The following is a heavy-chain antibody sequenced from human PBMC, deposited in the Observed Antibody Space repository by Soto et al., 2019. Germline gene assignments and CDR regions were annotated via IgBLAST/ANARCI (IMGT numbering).Heavy chain of an antibody. CDR1: GASISNHY. CDR2: IHNTGGT. CDR3: ATGGGWLTDY. V-gene: IGHV4-59*11. D-gene: IGHD6-19*01. J-gene: IGHJ4*02. Sequence: QVQLQESGPRLVKPSETLSLTCTISGASISNHYCQWFRQPPGKGLEWIGYIHNTGGTKYNSSLKSPVTISPDTSKNQFFLKLTSVTVADTAVYYCATGGGWLTDYWGQGTLVTVSS.